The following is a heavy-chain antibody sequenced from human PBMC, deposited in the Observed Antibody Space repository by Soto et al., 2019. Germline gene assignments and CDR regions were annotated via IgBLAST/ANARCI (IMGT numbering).Heavy chain of an antibody. V-gene: IGHV3-30-3*01. J-gene: IGHJ5*02. D-gene: IGHD6-19*01. CDR1: GFSFSSYA. CDR3: ARDMYSSDYFVKWFEP. CDR2: ISHDGINK. Sequence: QVRLVESGGGVVQPGRSLRLSCTAPGFSFSSYAMYWFRQPPGKGLEWVAVISHDGINKHYADSVKGRVTVSRDNSNHSLDLQLNSLRGEDTAMYCCARDMYSSDYFVKWFEPWGQGTLVTVSS.